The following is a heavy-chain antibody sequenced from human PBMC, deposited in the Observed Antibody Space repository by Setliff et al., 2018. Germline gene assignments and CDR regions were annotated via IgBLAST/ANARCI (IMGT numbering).Heavy chain of an antibody. CDR2: INHTGST. CDR3: ARGYCSSPSCFFAGWFDP. V-gene: IGHV4-34*01. Sequence: SETLSLTCAVYGGSFSDYNWSWIRQPPGKGLEWIGEINHTGSTNYSPSLESRVTISVDTSKNQFSLKLTSVTAADTAMYYCARGYCSSPSCFFAGWFDPWGQGTLVTVSS. J-gene: IGHJ5*02. D-gene: IGHD2-2*01. CDR1: GGSFSDYN.